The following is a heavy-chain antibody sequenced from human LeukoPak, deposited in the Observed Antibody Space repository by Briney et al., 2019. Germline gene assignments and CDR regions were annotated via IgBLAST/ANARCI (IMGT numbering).Heavy chain of an antibody. CDR1: GGTFSSYA. V-gene: IGHV1-69*05. CDR2: IIPIFGTA. Sequence: ASVKLSCKASGGTFSSYAISWVRQAPGQGLEWMGGIIPIFGTANYAQKFQGRVTITTDESTSTAYMELSSLRSEDTAVYYCASSYYDFWSGTYYYYMDVWGKGTTVTVSS. J-gene: IGHJ6*03. D-gene: IGHD3-3*01. CDR3: ASSYYDFWSGTYYYYMDV.